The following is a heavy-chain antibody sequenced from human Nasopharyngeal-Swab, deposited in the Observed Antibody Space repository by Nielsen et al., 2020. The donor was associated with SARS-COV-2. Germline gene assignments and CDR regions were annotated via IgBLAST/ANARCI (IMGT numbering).Heavy chain of an antibody. D-gene: IGHD6-19*01. V-gene: IGHV3-48*03. CDR1: GFTFDNYE. J-gene: IGHJ5*02. CDR3: ARASRGWS. Sequence: LSLTCAASGFTFDNYEMNWARQAPGKGLEWVSYISTSGATIHYADSVRGRFTISRDNAKKSLHLQMNSLRAEDTAVYYCARASRGWSWGQGTPVTVSS. CDR2: ISTSGATI.